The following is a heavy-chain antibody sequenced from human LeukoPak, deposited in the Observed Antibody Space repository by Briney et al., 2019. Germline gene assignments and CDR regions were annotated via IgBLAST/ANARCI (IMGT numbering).Heavy chain of an antibody. D-gene: IGHD3-16*01. V-gene: IGHV3-11*01. CDR1: GFTFSDYY. J-gene: IGHJ4*02. Sequence: GGSLRLSCAASGFTFSDYYMSWIRQAPGKGLEWISDISLSGSNIYYADSVKGRFAISRDNVKNSLYLEMSSPRADDTAMYYCVRDSRLISPQGPTYVDSWGQGTLVTVSS. CDR3: VRDSRLISPQGPTYVDS. CDR2: ISLSGSNI.